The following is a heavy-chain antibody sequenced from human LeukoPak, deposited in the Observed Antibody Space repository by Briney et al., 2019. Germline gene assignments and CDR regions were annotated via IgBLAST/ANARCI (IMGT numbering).Heavy chain of an antibody. CDR3: ARERGGTNFGMDV. CDR2: ISHDENHK. Sequence: GRSLRLSCAASGFSFSNYAMHWVRQAPGKGLEWVAVISHDENHKYYADSVKGRFTISRDNPKNTLYLQINSLRPEDTAVFYCARERGGTNFGMDVWGQGTTVTVSS. D-gene: IGHD2-15*01. J-gene: IGHJ6*02. CDR1: GFSFSNYA. V-gene: IGHV3-30-3*01.